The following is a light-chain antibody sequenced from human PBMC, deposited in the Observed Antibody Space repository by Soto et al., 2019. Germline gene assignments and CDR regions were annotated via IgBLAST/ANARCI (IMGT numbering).Light chain of an antibody. V-gene: IGKV4-1*01. Sequence: DIVMTQSPDSLAVSLGERATINCKSSQSVLYSSNNKKYLTWYQQKPGQPPKLLISWASTRESGVPDRFSGSGSGTDFTLTISSLQAEDVAVYYSQQYYTTPWTFGQGTKVEIK. CDR1: QSVLYSSNNKKY. J-gene: IGKJ1*01. CDR3: QQYYTTPWT. CDR2: WAS.